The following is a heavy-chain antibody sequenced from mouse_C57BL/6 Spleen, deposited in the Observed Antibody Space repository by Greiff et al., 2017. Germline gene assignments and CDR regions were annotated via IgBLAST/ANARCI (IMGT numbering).Heavy chain of an antibody. V-gene: IGHV1-82*01. Sequence: QVQLQQSGPELVKPGASVKISCKASGYAFSSSWLNWVKQRPGTGLEWIGRIYPGDGDTNYNGKFKGKATLTADKSSSTAYMQLSSLTSEDSAVYFCARSLGLRSLFDYWGQGTTLTVSS. D-gene: IGHD1-1*01. CDR2: IYPGDGDT. CDR1: GYAFSSSW. CDR3: ARSLGLRSLFDY. J-gene: IGHJ2*01.